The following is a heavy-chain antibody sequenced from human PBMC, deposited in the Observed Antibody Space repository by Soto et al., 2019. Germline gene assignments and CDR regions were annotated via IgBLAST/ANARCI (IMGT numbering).Heavy chain of an antibody. V-gene: IGHV3-30-3*01. CDR3: ARDPLWGTAMVLWYFDL. Sequence: GGSLRLSCAASGFTFSSYAMHWVRQAPGKGLEWVAVVSYDGSNKYYADSVKGRFTISRDNSKNTLYLQMNSLRAEDTAVYYCARDPLWGTAMVLWYFDLWGRGTLVTVSS. CDR1: GFTFSSYA. J-gene: IGHJ2*01. D-gene: IGHD5-18*01. CDR2: VSYDGSNK.